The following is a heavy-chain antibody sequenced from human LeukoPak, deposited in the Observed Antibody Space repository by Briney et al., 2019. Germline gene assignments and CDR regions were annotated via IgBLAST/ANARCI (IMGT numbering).Heavy chain of an antibody. V-gene: IGHV1-69*06. CDR2: IIPIFGTA. Sequence: PTASVKVSFKASGGHFSSYAISWVRPAPGQGGEWRGGIIPIFGTANYSQKFEGRVTITADKSTSTAYMELSSLRSEDTAVYYCARGRMVRGVPNWFVPWGQGTLVTVSS. J-gene: IGHJ5*02. D-gene: IGHD3-10*01. CDR3: ARGRMVRGVPNWFVP. CDR1: GGHFSSYA.